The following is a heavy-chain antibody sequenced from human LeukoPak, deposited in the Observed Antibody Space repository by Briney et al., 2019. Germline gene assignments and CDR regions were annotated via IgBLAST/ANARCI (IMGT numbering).Heavy chain of an antibody. V-gene: IGHV1-18*01. CDR3: ARDLGWFGELLTFDY. CDR2: ISPYNGNT. CDR1: GYTFTNFG. Sequence: ASVKVSCRASGYTFTNFGITWVRQAPGQGLEWMGWISPYNGNTNYAQKLQGRVTMTTDTSTSTAYMELRSLRSDDTAVYYCARDLGWFGELLTFDYWGQGTLVTVSS. J-gene: IGHJ4*02. D-gene: IGHD3-10*01.